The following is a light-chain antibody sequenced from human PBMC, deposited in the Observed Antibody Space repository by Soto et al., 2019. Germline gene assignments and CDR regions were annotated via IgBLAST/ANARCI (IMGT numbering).Light chain of an antibody. CDR3: QQYDHRPRP. Sequence: DIQMIQSPSSLSASVGDRVTITCQASQEISNYLNWYQQKPGKAPKLLIYDASNLERGVPSRFSGRGSGTDFTFTISRLQPEDFATYYCQQYDHRPRPFGRGTKVEIK. J-gene: IGKJ1*01. V-gene: IGKV1-33*01. CDR2: DAS. CDR1: QEISNY.